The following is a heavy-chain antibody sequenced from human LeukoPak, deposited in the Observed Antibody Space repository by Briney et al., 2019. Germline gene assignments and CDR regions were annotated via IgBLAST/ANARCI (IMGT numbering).Heavy chain of an antibody. D-gene: IGHD2-15*01. CDR2: IYHSGST. V-gene: IGHV4-4*02. J-gene: IGHJ6*02. CDR1: GGSIGSSNW. Sequence: SGTLSLTCVVSGGSIGSSNWWSWVRQPPGKGLEWIGEIYHSGSTNYNPSLKSRVTISVDTSKNHFSLRLSSVTAADTAVYYCARAPDEAVYCGGGTCYEGQYIGLDVWGQGTTVIVSS. CDR3: ARAPDEAVYCGGGTCYEGQYIGLDV.